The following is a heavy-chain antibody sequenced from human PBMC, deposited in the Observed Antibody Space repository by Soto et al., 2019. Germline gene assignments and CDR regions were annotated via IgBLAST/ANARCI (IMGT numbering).Heavy chain of an antibody. D-gene: IGHD3-9*01. Sequence: PSETLSLTCTVSGGSISSSSYYWGWIRQPPGKGLEWIGSIYYSGSTYYNPSLKSRVTISVDTSKNQFSLKLSPVTAADTAVYYCARLGSGDILTGDFDYWGQGTLVTVSS. CDR2: IYYSGST. CDR3: ARLGSGDILTGDFDY. J-gene: IGHJ4*02. CDR1: GGSISSSSYY. V-gene: IGHV4-39*01.